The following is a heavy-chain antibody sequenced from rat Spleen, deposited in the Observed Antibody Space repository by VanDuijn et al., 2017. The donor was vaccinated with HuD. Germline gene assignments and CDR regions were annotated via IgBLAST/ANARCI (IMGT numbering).Heavy chain of an antibody. V-gene: IGHV5-31*01. Sequence: EVQLVESGGGLVQPGRSLKLSCVASGFTFNNYWMTWIRQAPGKGLEWVASITNTGGSTYYPDSVKGRFTISRDNAKSTLYLQMNSLRSEDTATYYCTREAGSYTPYVMDAWGQGASVTVSS. D-gene: IGHD1-2*01. J-gene: IGHJ4*01. CDR3: TREAGSYTPYVMDA. CDR2: ITNTGGST. CDR1: GFTFNNYW.